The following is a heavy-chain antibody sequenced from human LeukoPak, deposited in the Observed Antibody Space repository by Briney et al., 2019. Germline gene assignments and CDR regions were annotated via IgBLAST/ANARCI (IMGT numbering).Heavy chain of an antibody. CDR2: IYHSGST. D-gene: IGHD3-22*01. V-gene: IGHV4-30-2*01. CDR1: GGSFSSGGYS. Sequence: SETLSLTCTVSGGSFSSGGYSWSWIRQPPGKGLEWIGYIYHSGSTYYNPSLKSRVTISVDRSKNQFSLKLSSVTAADTAVYYCARDRYYDSSGYYIDAFDIWGQGTMVTVSS. CDR3: ARDRYYDSSGYYIDAFDI. J-gene: IGHJ3*02.